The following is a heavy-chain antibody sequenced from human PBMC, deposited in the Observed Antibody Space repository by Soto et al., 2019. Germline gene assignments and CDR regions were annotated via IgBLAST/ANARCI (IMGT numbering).Heavy chain of an antibody. D-gene: IGHD4-4*01. CDR2: MSGSGSGA. V-gene: IGHV3-23*01. CDR3: VRQARLTTVTANVGYYYGLDV. J-gene: IGHJ6*02. CDR1: GFRFSTYD. Sequence: DVQLLESWGGLVQPEGSLRLSCAASGFRFSTYDMSWVRQAPGKGLEWVSVMSGSGSGAYYADSVKGRFTISRDNSKNTLYLQMNSLRAEDTAVYYCVRQARLTTVTANVGYYYGLDVWGQGTTVTVS.